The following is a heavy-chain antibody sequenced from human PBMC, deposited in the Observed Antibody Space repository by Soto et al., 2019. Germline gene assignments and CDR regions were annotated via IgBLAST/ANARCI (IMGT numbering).Heavy chain of an antibody. V-gene: IGHV3-23*01. CDR2: ISGSGGST. J-gene: IGHJ4*02. CDR1: GLTFSSYA. D-gene: IGHD6-13*01. CDR3: VPPPYSSRLDY. Sequence: GGSLRLSCAASGLTFSSYAMSWVRQAPGKGLEWVSAISGSGGSTYYADSVKGRFTISRDNSKNTLYLQMNSLRDEDTAVYYCVPPPYSSRLDYRGKGTLVTVSS.